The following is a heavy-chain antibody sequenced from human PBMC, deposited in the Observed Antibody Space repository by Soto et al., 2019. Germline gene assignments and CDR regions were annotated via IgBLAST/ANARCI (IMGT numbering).Heavy chain of an antibody. CDR3: ARDNNMERSNYYYGMDV. CDR2: ISYDGSNK. V-gene: IGHV3-30-3*01. Sequence: QVQLVESGGGVVQPGRSLRLSCAAAGITFSSYAMHWVRQAPGKGLEWVAVISYDGSNKYYADSVKGRFTISRDNSKNTLYLQMNSLRAEDTAVYYCARDNNMERSNYYYGMDVWGQGTTVSVSS. D-gene: IGHD1-1*01. CDR1: GITFSSYA. J-gene: IGHJ6*02.